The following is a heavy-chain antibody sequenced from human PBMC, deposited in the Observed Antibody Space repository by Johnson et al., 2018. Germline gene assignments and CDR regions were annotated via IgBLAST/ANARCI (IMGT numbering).Heavy chain of an antibody. Sequence: VQLVQSGAEVKKAGESLRISCKGSGYSFTTYWIGWVRQMPEKGLEWMGIVNPSDSDTRYSPSFQGQVTVPADKSISTAYLQWGSLKASDTAMYYCARAAGSGSGLDYFGFWGQGALVTVSS. CDR2: VNPSDSDT. D-gene: IGHD5-12*01. J-gene: IGHJ4*02. CDR1: GYSFTTYW. CDR3: ARAAGSGSGLDYFGF. V-gene: IGHV5-51*01.